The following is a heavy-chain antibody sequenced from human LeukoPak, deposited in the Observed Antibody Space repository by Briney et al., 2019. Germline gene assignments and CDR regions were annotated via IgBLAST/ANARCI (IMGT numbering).Heavy chain of an antibody. Sequence: SETLSLTCAVYGGSFSGHYWSWIRQPPGKGLEWIGDINLGGNINYNPSLKSRVTISVDTSKNHFSLKPSSVTAADTAVYYCARVGATDVSDAFDIWGQGTMVTVSS. J-gene: IGHJ3*02. V-gene: IGHV4-34*01. CDR2: INLGGNI. CDR3: ARVGATDVSDAFDI. D-gene: IGHD1-26*01. CDR1: GGSFSGHY.